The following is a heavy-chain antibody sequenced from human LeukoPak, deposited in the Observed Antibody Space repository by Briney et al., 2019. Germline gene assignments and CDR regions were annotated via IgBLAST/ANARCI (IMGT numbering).Heavy chain of an antibody. CDR1: GFTLRSYD. Sequence: GGSLRLSCAASGFTLRSYDMSWVRQAPGKGLEWVSVIYSGGSTYYADSVKGRFTISRDNSKNTLYLQMNSLRAEDTAVYYCARDSWNYVALFDYWGQGTLVTVSS. D-gene: IGHD1-7*01. J-gene: IGHJ4*02. CDR3: ARDSWNYVALFDY. V-gene: IGHV3-66*02. CDR2: IYSGGST.